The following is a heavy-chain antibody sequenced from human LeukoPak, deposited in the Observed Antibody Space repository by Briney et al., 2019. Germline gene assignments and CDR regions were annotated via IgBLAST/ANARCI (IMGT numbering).Heavy chain of an antibody. CDR1: GFKFSSYW. CDR2: INSDGSST. CDR3: ARVSGWYSPFDP. J-gene: IGHJ5*02. Sequence: GGSLRLSCAASGFKFSSYWMHWVRQAPGKGLVWVSRINSDGSSTSYADSVKGRFTISRDNAKNTLYLQMNSLRAEDTAVYYCARVSGWYSPFDPWGQGTLVTVSS. V-gene: IGHV3-74*01. D-gene: IGHD6-13*01.